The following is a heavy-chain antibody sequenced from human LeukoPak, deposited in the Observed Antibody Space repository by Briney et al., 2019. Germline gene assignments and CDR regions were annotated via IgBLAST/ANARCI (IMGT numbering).Heavy chain of an antibody. D-gene: IGHD3-3*01. CDR1: GGSISSGGYY. CDR2: IYYTGST. J-gene: IGHJ4*02. CDR3: ARVERADFWSGRGYFFDY. V-gene: IGHV4-30-4*08. Sequence: SQTLSLTCTVSGGSISSGGYYWSWIRQPPGKGLEWIGYIYYTGSTCYNPSLKSRVTISVDTSKNQFSLEVNSVTAADTAVFYCARVERADFWSGRGYFFDYWGQGIPVAVSS.